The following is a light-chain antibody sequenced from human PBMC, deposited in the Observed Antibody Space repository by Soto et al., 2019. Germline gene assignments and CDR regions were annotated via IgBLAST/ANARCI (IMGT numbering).Light chain of an antibody. V-gene: IGLV1-40*01. CDR3: HSYDVSLRGPA. CDR2: DNN. J-gene: IGLJ2*01. CDR1: RSDIGAGYD. Sequence: QSVLTQPPPLSGAPGQRVTISCTGSRSDIGAGYDVHWYQHLPGTAPKVLIFDNNNRPSGVPDRFSGSKSGTSASLAITGLQAEDEAVYYCHSYDVSLRGPAFGGGTKVTVL.